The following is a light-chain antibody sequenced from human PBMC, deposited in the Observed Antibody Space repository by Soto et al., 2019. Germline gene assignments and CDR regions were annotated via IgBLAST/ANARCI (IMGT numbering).Light chain of an antibody. Sequence: IVMTQSPATLSVSPGERGTLSCRASQNIRSNVAWYQQRPGQAPRLLIFGASARATGVPDRFSGSGSGTDFTLTINSLQSEDFAVYYCQQRSNWPPTFGQGTKVDVK. CDR1: QNIRSN. V-gene: IGKV3-15*01. CDR2: GAS. CDR3: QQRSNWPPT. J-gene: IGKJ1*01.